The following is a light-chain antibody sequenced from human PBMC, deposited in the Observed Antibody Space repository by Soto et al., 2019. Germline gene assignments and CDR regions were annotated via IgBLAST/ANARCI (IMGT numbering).Light chain of an antibody. J-gene: IGKJ1*01. Sequence: DIVMTQSPLSLPVTPGEPASISCRSSQSLLHSNGYNYLDWYLQKPGQSPQLLIYLGSNRASGVPDRFSGSGAGTDFTMKISRVEAEDVGVYSCMQAHKLGWTFGQGTKVEIK. CDR3: MQAHKLGWT. V-gene: IGKV2-28*01. CDR1: QSLLHSNGYNY. CDR2: LGS.